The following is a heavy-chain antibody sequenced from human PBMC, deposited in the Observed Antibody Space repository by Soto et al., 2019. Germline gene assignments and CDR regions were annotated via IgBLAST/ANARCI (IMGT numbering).Heavy chain of an antibody. J-gene: IGHJ5*02. D-gene: IGHD3-3*01. V-gene: IGHV4-30-4*01. Sequence: QVQLQESGPGLVKPSQTLSLTCTVSGGSISSGDYYWSWIRQPPGKGPEWIGYIYYSGSTYYNPSLKSRVTISVDTSKNQFSLKLSSVTAADTAVYYCARGRRITIFGVVITRWFDPWGQGTLVTVSS. CDR3: ARGRRITIFGVVITRWFDP. CDR2: IYYSGST. CDR1: GGSISSGDYY.